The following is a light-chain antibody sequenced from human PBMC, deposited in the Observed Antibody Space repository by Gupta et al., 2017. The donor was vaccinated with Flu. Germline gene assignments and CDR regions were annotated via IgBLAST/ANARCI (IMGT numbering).Light chain of an antibody. CDR1: SANSGRYD. CDR3: SSWDDSLNGLWV. J-gene: IGLJ3*02. Sequence: QSVLIQPAPVSATPGQRVAIPCSGSSANSGRYDVSWYHLVPGPAPRLVLFHNTQQTFGVPDPIPCSESGPAASLSISGLQSEDEGDYYCSSWDDSLNGLWVFGGGTKLTVL. CDR2: HNT. V-gene: IGLV1-44*01.